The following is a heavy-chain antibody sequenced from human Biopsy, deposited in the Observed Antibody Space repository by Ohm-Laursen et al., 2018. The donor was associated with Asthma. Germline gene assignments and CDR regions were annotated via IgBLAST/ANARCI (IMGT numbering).Heavy chain of an antibody. V-gene: IGHV2-5*02. J-gene: IGHJ4*01. CDR2: NYWDDDT. CDR3: ARAVQSDDFVTGYYNSYFDF. D-gene: IGHD3-9*01. CDR1: GFSLTEDGVS. Sequence: TQTLTLTCTFSGFSLTEDGVSVGWIRQSPGKALEWLAKNYWDDDTRYHPSLTSRLTISKDTSRRQVVLKMTNMDPVDTGTYFCARAVQSDDFVTGYYNSYFDFWGQGSLVSVSS.